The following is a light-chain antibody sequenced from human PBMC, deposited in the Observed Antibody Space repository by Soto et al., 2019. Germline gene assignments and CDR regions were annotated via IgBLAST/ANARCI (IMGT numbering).Light chain of an antibody. V-gene: IGLV1-44*01. Sequence: SVLTQPPSASGTPGQRVTISCSGSSSNIGSNTVNWYQQLPGTAPKLLIYSNNHRPSGVPDRFSGSKSGTSASLAISGLQSEDEADYYCAAWDDSLNGHVVFGGGTKVTVL. J-gene: IGLJ2*01. CDR2: SNN. CDR3: AAWDDSLNGHVV. CDR1: SSNIGSNT.